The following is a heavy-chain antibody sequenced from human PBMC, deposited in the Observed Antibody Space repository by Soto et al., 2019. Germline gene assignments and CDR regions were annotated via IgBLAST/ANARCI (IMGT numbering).Heavy chain of an antibody. D-gene: IGHD5-18*01. CDR2: IYYSGST. J-gene: IGHJ4*02. CDR1: GSSISSSSYY. V-gene: IGHV4-39*01. CDR3: ARLWNSYGFIDY. Sequence: SETLSLTCTVSGSSISSSSYYWGWIRQPPGKGLEWIGSIYYSGSTYYNPSLKSRVTISVDTSKNQFSLKLSSVTAADTAVYYCARLWNSYGFIDYWGQGTLVTVSS.